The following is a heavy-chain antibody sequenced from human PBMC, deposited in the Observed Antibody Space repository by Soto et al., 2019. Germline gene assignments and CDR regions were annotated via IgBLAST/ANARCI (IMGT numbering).Heavy chain of an antibody. CDR3: ARAHYDFWSASPEDV. CDR2: MSYDGNNQ. V-gene: IGHV3-30-3*01. CDR1: GFTFSSFA. J-gene: IGHJ6*02. Sequence: QVQLVESGGGVVQPGRSLRLSCAASGFTFSSFALHWVRQAPGKGLECVAVMSYDGNNQYYADSVKGRFTHSRDNPKKALYRQMNSLRADDTAVYYCARAHYDFWSASPEDVWGQGTTVTVSS. D-gene: IGHD3-3*01.